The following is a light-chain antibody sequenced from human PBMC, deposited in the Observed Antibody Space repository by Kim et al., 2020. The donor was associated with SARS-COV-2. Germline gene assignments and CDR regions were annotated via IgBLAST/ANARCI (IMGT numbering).Light chain of an antibody. J-gene: IGLJ2*01. CDR1: SSDVGGYNY. Sequence: QSVPISCTGTSSDVGGYNYVSWYQQPPGKAPKLMIYEVNKRPSGVPDRFSGSKSGNTASLTVSGLQAEDEADYYCSSYAGSNNLVFGGGTQLTVL. CDR3: SSYAGSNNLV. V-gene: IGLV2-8*01. CDR2: EVN.